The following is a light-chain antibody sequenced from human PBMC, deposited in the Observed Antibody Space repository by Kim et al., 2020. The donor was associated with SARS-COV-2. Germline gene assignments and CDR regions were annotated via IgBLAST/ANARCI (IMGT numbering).Light chain of an antibody. J-gene: IGLJ1*01. CDR2: DVS. CDR3: CSYATSRSYV. CDR1: SSDVGAYNY. Sequence: QSALTQPASVSGSPGQSFIISCTGTSSDVGAYNYVSWYQLHPGKAPGLMVFDVSERPSGISNRFSGSKSGNTASLTITGLQAEEEADYYCCSYATSRSYVFGTGTMVTVL. V-gene: IGLV2-14*01.